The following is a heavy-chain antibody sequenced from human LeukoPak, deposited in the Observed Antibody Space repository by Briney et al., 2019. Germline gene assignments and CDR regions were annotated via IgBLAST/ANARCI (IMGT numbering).Heavy chain of an antibody. CDR1: GFTFSSYW. CDR2: IKQDGSEK. Sequence: PGGSLRLSCAASGFTFSSYWMNWVRQAPGKGLEWVANIKQDGSEKYYVESVKGRFTISRDNAKNSLYLQMESLRAEDTAVYYCVTYYDSSGYYDAFDIWGQGTTVTVSS. J-gene: IGHJ3*02. V-gene: IGHV3-7*01. CDR3: VTYYDSSGYYDAFDI. D-gene: IGHD3-22*01.